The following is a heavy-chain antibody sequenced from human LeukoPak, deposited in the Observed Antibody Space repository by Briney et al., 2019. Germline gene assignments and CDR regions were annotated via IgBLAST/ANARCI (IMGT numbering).Heavy chain of an antibody. Sequence: GGSLRLSCAASGFTFSSYGMHWVRQAPGKGLEWVAVISYDGSNKYYADSVKGRFTISRDNSKNTLYLQMNSLRAEDTAVYYCAKDSYYDSSGYPNDYWGQGTLVTVSS. CDR2: ISYDGSNK. V-gene: IGHV3-30*18. CDR1: GFTFSSYG. D-gene: IGHD3-22*01. CDR3: AKDSYYDSSGYPNDY. J-gene: IGHJ4*02.